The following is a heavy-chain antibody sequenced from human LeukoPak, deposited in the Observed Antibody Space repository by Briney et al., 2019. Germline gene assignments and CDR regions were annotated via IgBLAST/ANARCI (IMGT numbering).Heavy chain of an antibody. CDR3: VSPVFINF. CDR2: IGSDGDGT. V-gene: IGHV3-64D*06. CDR1: GFPFSTLG. D-gene: IGHD1-14*01. J-gene: IGHJ4*01. Sequence: PGGSLRLSCSASGFPFSTLGMHWVRQAPEKGLEHVSTIGSDGDGTYYADSVKDRFIISRDNSKNAVYLQMSSLRPEDTAVYYCVSPVFINFWGQGTLVTVSS.